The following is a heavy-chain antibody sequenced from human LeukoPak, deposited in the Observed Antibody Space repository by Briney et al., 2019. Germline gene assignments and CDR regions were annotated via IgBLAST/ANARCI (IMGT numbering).Heavy chain of an antibody. D-gene: IGHD6-19*01. Sequence: SGTLSLTCTVSGGSISSNYWSWIRQPPGKGLEWIGYIYYSGSTNYNPSLKSRVTVSVDTSKNQFSLKLSSVTAADTAVYYCAREGDSSGWYFDYWGQGTLVTVSS. CDR3: AREGDSSGWYFDY. CDR2: IYYSGST. J-gene: IGHJ4*02. V-gene: IGHV4-59*01. CDR1: GGSISSNY.